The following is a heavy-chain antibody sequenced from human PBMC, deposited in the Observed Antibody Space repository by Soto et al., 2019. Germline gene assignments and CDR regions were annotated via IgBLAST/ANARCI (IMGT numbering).Heavy chain of an antibody. CDR1: GDSVSSNSAA. V-gene: IGHV6-1*01. CDR2: TYYRSKWYN. CDR3: ARELYYYDSSGYPPFDY. D-gene: IGHD3-22*01. Sequence: SQTLSLTCAISGDSVSSNSAAWNWIRQSPSRGLEWLGRTYYRSKWYNDYAVSVKSRITINPDTSKNQFSLQLNSVTPEDTAVYYFARELYYYDSSGYPPFDYWGQGTLVTVSS. J-gene: IGHJ4*02.